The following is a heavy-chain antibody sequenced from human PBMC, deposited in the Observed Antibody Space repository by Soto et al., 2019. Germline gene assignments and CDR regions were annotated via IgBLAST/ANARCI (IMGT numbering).Heavy chain of an antibody. CDR1: GGSVSSGSYY. Sequence: SETLSLTCTVSGGSVSSGSYYWSWIRQPPGKGLEWIGYIYYSGSTNYNPSLKSRVTISVDTSKNQFSLKLSSVTAADTAVYYCARDLNLAYSGYDFHWFDPWGQGTLVTVSS. CDR3: ARDLNLAYSGYDFHWFDP. CDR2: IYYSGST. J-gene: IGHJ5*02. D-gene: IGHD5-12*01. V-gene: IGHV4-61*01.